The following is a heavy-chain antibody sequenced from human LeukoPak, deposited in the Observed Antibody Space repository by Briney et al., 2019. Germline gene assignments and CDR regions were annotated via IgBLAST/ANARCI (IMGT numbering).Heavy chain of an antibody. CDR3: ARVMSGYYVVLDI. D-gene: IGHD3-3*01. CDR1: GFTFSSYS. V-gene: IGHV3-21*01. Sequence: GGSLRLSCAASGFTFSSYSMNWVRQAPGKGLEWVSSTSSSSSYIYYADSVKGRFTISRDNAKNTLYLQMNSLRAEDTAVYYCARVMSGYYVVLDIWGQGTMVTVSS. J-gene: IGHJ3*02. CDR2: TSSSSSYI.